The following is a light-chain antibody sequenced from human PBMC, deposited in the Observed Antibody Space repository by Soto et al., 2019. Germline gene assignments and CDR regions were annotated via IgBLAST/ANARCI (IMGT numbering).Light chain of an antibody. J-gene: IGKJ3*01. CDR2: AAS. CDR3: QKYDNGPFT. CDR1: QGISHY. Sequence: DIQMTQSPSSLSASVGDRVTITCRATQGISHYLAWYQQRPGRAPKLLIYAASTLHSGVPSRFSGSGSGTDFTLTISSLQPEDVGTYYCQKYDNGPFTFGPGTKVDLK. V-gene: IGKV1-27*01.